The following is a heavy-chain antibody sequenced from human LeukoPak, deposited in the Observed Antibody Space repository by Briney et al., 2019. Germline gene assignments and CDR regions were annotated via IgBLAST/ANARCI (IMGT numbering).Heavy chain of an antibody. CDR3: ASSIVVVTAIDAFDI. CDR2: IIPILAIA. D-gene: IGHD2-21*02. CDR1: GGTFSSYT. V-gene: IGHV1-69*02. Sequence: ASVKVSCKASGGTFSSYTISWVRQAPGQGLERMGRIIPILAIANYAQKFQGRVTITADKSTSTAYMELSSLRSEDTAVYYCASSIVVVTAIDAFDIWGQGTMVTVSS. J-gene: IGHJ3*02.